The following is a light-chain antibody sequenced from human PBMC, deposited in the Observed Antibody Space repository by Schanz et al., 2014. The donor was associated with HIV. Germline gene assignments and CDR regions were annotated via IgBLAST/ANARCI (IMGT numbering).Light chain of an antibody. CDR2: GAS. V-gene: IGKV3-15*01. Sequence: EIVMTQSPATLSVSPGERATLSCRASQSVSSNLAWYQQKPGQSPRLLISGASTRATGIPARFSGSGSGTEFTLTISSLQSEDFAVYYCQQRSNWRVYTFGQGTKLEIK. CDR1: QSVSSN. J-gene: IGKJ2*01. CDR3: QQRSNWRVYT.